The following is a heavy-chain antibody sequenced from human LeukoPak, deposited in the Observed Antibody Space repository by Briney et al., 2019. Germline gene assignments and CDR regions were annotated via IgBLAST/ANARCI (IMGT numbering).Heavy chain of an antibody. J-gene: IGHJ4*02. CDR2: ISGGSSTI. D-gene: IGHD3-22*01. CDR1: GFTFSTYS. CDR3: ARDPNYYDSSGPKDY. V-gene: IGHV3-48*04. Sequence: PGGSLRPSCAASGFTFSTYSMNWVRQAPGKGLEWISFISGGSSTIHYADSVKGRFTISRDNAKNSMYLQMNSLRAEDTAVYYCARDPNYYDSSGPKDYWGQGTLVTVSS.